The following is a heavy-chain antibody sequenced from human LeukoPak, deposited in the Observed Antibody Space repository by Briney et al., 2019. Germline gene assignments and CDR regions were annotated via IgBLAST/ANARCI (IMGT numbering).Heavy chain of an antibody. CDR3: ARDRGFGGHGMYI. V-gene: IGHV4-59*01. CDR1: GGSISSYY. Sequence: SETLSLTCTVSGGSISSYYWSWPRQPPGKGLEWIGYIYYRGSTNYNPSLKSRVTISVDTSKNQFSLKLSSVTAADTAVYYCARDRGFGGHGMYISGPGATFTVSS. CDR2: IYYRGST. J-gene: IGHJ6*02. D-gene: IGHD2-15*01.